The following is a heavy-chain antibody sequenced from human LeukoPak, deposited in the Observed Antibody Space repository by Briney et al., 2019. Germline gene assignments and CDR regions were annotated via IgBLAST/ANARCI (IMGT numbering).Heavy chain of an antibody. CDR1: SGSFSGYY. D-gene: IGHD3-22*01. CDR3: ARRIRPYDSSGYYYIGYFQH. CDR2: INHSGST. J-gene: IGHJ1*01. V-gene: IGHV4-34*01. Sequence: PSEILSLTCAVYSGSFSGYYWSWIRQPPGKGLEWIGEINHSGSTNYNPSLKSRVTISVDTSKNQFSLKLSSVTAADTAVYYCARRIRPYDSSGYYYIGYFQHWGQGTLSPSPQ.